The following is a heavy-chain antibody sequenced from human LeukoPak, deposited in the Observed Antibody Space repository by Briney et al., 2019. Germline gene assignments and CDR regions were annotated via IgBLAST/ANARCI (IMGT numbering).Heavy chain of an antibody. Sequence: GESLKISCKGSGYSFTSYWIGWVRQMPGKGLEWTGIIYPGDSDTRYSPSSQGQVTISADKSISTAYLQWSSLKASDTAMYYCARHSEYYDSSGYQDYWGQGTLVTVSS. CDR3: ARHSEYYDSSGYQDY. V-gene: IGHV5-51*01. CDR2: IYPGDSDT. D-gene: IGHD3-22*01. J-gene: IGHJ4*02. CDR1: GYSFTSYW.